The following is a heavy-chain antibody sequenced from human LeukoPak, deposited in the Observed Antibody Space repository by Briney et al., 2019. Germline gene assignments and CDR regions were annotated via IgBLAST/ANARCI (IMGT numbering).Heavy chain of an antibody. V-gene: IGHV4-59*01. CDR3: ARVARGLRYGDYYMDV. J-gene: IGHJ6*03. CDR1: GGSISSYY. Sequence: PSETLTLTCTVSGGSISSYYWSWIRQPPGKGLEWIGYIYYSGSTNYNPSLKSRVTISVDTSKNQFSLKLSSVTAANTAVYYCARVARGLRYGDYYMDVWGKGTTVTVSS. D-gene: IGHD4-17*01. CDR2: IYYSGST.